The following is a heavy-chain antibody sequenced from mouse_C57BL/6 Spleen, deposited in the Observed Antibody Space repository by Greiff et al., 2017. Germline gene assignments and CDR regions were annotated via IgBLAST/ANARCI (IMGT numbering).Heavy chain of an antibody. CDR3: ERAGDLLPLFDY. CDR1: GFTFSSYC. V-gene: IGHV5-6*01. Sequence: EVQRVESGGDLVKPGGSLKLSCAASGFTFSSYCMSWVRQTPDKRLEWVATISSGGSYTYYPDSVKGRFTISRDNAKNTLYLQRSSLKSEDTAMYYCERAGDLLPLFDYWGQGTTLTVSA. CDR2: ISSGGSYT. D-gene: IGHD2-1*01. J-gene: IGHJ2*01.